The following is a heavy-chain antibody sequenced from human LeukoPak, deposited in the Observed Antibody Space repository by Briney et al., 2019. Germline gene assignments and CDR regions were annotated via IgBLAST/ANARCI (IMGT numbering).Heavy chain of an antibody. D-gene: IGHD6-13*01. CDR3: ARGTDYSSSWLFDY. Sequence: PGGSLRLSCAASGFRFSSHAMSWVRQAPGKGLEWVSTISGTDANTFYVDSVKGRFTISRDNSKNTLSLQMNSLTADDAAVYYCARGTDYSSSWLFDYWGQGILVTVSS. CDR2: ISGTDANT. J-gene: IGHJ4*02. CDR1: GFRFSSHA. V-gene: IGHV3-23*01.